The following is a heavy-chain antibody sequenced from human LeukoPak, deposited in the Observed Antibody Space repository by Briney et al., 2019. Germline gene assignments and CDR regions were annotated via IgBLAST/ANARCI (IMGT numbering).Heavy chain of an antibody. V-gene: IGHV4-39*01. CDR3: ARQTGAGLFILP. CDR2: IYYSGNT. Sequence: SETLSLTCAVSGGSISTINSYWGWIRRPPGKGLEWVGSIYYSGNTYYNPSLKSRVTISVDTSKNQFSLILTSVTAADTAVYYCARQTGAGLFILPGGQGTLVTVSS. D-gene: IGHD3-3*01. CDR1: GGSISTINSY. J-gene: IGHJ4*02.